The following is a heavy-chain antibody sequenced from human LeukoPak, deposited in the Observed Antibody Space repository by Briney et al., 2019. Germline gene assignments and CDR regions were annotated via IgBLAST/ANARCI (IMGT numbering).Heavy chain of an antibody. CDR1: GFTFSSYS. CDR2: ISSSSSYI. V-gene: IGHV3-21*01. CDR3: VRGVGVSRFNYLDP. J-gene: IGHJ5*02. Sequence: GGSLRLSCAASGFTFSSYSMNWVRQAPGKGLEWVSSISSSSSYIYYADSVKGRFTISRDNAKNSLYLQMNSLRAEDTAVYYCVRGVGVSRFNYLDPWGQGTLVIVSS. D-gene: IGHD1-7*01.